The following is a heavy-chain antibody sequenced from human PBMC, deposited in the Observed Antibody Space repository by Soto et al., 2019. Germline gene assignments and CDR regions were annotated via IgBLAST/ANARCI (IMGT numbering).Heavy chain of an antibody. CDR3: ARDNYGDYVRWFDP. J-gene: IGHJ5*02. D-gene: IGHD4-17*01. CDR2: IYYSGST. CDR1: GGSISSSSYY. V-gene: IGHV4-39*02. Sequence: SETLSLTCTVSGGSISSSSYYWGWIRQPPGKGLEWIGSIYYSGSTYYNPSLKSRVTISVDTSKNQFSLKLSSVTAADTAVYYCARDNYGDYVRWFDPWGQGTLVTVSS.